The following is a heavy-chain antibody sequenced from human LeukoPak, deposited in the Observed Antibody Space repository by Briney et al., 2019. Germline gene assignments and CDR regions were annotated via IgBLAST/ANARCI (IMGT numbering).Heavy chain of an antibody. V-gene: IGHV1-3*01. CDR2: ANAGNGHA. D-gene: IGHD2-21*02. CDR1: GYTFTSYA. CDR3: ARDKYLAYCGGDCYNDAFDI. J-gene: IGHJ3*02. Sequence: ASVKVSCKASGYTFTSYAMHWVHQAPGQRLEWMGWANAGNGHAKYSQKLQGRVTMTTDTSTSTAYMELRSLRSDDTAVYYCARDKYLAYCGGDCYNDAFDIWGQGTMVTVSS.